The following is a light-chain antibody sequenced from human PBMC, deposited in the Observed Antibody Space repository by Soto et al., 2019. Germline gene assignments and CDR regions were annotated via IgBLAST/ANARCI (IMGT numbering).Light chain of an antibody. Sequence: QSALTQPASVSGSPGQSITISCTGASSDVGIYDLVSWYQHHPGKAPKLMIYEASKRPSGVSKRFSGSKSGNTSSLTISGLQAEDEADYYCCSYAGSYVFGTGTKLTVL. CDR3: CSYAGSYV. J-gene: IGLJ1*01. CDR1: SSDVGIYDL. CDR2: EAS. V-gene: IGLV2-23*01.